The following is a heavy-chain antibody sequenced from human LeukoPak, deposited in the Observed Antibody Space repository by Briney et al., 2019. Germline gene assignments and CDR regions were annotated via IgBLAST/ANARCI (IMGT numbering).Heavy chain of an antibody. CDR2: IYSGGST. Sequence: GGSLRLSCAASEFSVGSNYMTWVRQAPGKGLEWVSLIYSGGSTYYADSVKGRFTISRDNSKNTLYLQMNSLRAEDTAVYYCARKDEHYGSGSFSYWGQGTLVTVSS. D-gene: IGHD3-10*01. J-gene: IGHJ4*02. CDR3: ARKDEHYGSGSFSY. CDR1: EFSVGSNY. V-gene: IGHV3-66*01.